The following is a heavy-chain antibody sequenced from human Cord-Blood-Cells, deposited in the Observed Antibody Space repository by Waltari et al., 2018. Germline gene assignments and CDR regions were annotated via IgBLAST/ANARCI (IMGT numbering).Heavy chain of an antibody. J-gene: IGHJ5*02. CDR2: INHSGST. Sequence: QVQLQQWGAGLLKPSETLSLTCAVYGGSFSGYYWSWLRQPQGKGLEWIGEINHSGSTNYNPSLKSRVTISVDTSKNQFSLKLSSVTAADTAVYYCARLGVPRSPRQYCSSTSCYGHWFDPWGQGTLVTVSS. CDR3: ARLGVPRSPRQYCSSTSCYGHWFDP. CDR1: GGSFSGYY. V-gene: IGHV4-34*01. D-gene: IGHD2-2*01.